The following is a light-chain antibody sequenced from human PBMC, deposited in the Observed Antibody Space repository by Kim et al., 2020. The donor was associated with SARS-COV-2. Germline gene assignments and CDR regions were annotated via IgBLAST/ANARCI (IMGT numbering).Light chain of an antibody. CDR3: CSFTTTAAAGV. J-gene: IGLJ3*02. V-gene: IGLV2-14*04. Sequence: SITTPFTGTSNDVGAGNRFSWYQQDHGRAPKIIIYYVIKRPSGISNRFSGSKSGNTASLTISGLRAEDEADYYCCSFTTTAAAGVFGGGTQLTVL. CDR1: SNDVGAGNR. CDR2: YVI.